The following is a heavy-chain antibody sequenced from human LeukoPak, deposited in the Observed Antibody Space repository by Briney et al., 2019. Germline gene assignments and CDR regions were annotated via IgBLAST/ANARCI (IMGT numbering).Heavy chain of an antibody. V-gene: IGHV3-48*04. CDR1: GFTFSSYS. CDR3: ARVAPDIVVVPAAIRAQWPLRATDYYYYMDV. D-gene: IGHD2-2*02. J-gene: IGHJ6*03. Sequence: RPGGSLRLSCAASGFTFSSYSMNWVRQAPGKGLEGGSYISISSSTIYYADSVKGRFTISRDNAKNSLYLQMNSLRAEDTAVYYCARVAPDIVVVPAAIRAQWPLRATDYYYYMDVWGKGTTVTVSS. CDR2: ISISSSTI.